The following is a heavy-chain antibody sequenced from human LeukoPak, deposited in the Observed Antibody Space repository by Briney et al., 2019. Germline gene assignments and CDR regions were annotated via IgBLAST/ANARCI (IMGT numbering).Heavy chain of an antibody. V-gene: IGHV4-59*01. D-gene: IGHD3-10*01. CDR2: INYSRSA. CDR1: GDSMNNYY. Sequence: SETLSLTCTVSGDSMNNYYWSWIRQPPGKGLEWIGNINYSRSANSNPSLTSRAAISVDMSKKHFFLDLSSVTAADTAVYYCARAVHYSGTSYQYTGGYYYFDFWGQGTLVTVSS. CDR3: ARAVHYSGTSYQYTGGYYYFDF. J-gene: IGHJ4*02.